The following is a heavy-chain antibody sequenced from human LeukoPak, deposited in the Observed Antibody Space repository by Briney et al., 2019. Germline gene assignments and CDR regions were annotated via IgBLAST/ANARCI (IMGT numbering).Heavy chain of an antibody. V-gene: IGHV3-7*01. CDR3: ARGGYYGDYANDAFDI. Sequence: GGSLRLSCAASGFTFSSYWMSWVRQAPGKGLEWVANIKQDGSEKYYVDSVKGRFTISRDNAKNSLYLQMNSLRAEDTAVYYCARGGYYGDYANDAFDIWGQGTMVTVSS. CDR1: GFTFSSYW. D-gene: IGHD4-17*01. J-gene: IGHJ3*02. CDR2: IKQDGSEK.